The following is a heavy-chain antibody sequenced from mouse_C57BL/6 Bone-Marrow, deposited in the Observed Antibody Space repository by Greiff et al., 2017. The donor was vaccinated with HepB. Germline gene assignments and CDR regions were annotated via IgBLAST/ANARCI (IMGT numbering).Heavy chain of an antibody. CDR1: GYTFTSYG. Sequence: VKLQESGAELARPGASVKLSCKASGYTFTSYGISWVKQRTGQGLEWIGEIYPRSGNNYYNEKFKGKATLTADKSSSTAYMELRSLTSEDSAVYFCARRPLTYGNYVNYYAMDYWGQGTSVTVSS. D-gene: IGHD2-1*01. CDR3: ARRPLTYGNYVNYYAMDY. V-gene: IGHV1-81*01. CDR2: IYPRSGNN. J-gene: IGHJ4*01.